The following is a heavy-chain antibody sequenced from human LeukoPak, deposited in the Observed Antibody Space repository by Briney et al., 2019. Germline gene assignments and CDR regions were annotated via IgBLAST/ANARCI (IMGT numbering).Heavy chain of an antibody. J-gene: IGHJ1*01. CDR1: GFTFSDYY. CDR3: ARKYCSGGSCYLYFQH. Sequence: GGSLRLSCAASGFTFSDYYRSWIRQAPGKGLEWVSYISSSGSTIYYADSVKGRFTISRDNAKNSLYLQMNSLRAEDTAVYYCARKYCSGGSCYLYFQHWGQGTLVTVSS. V-gene: IGHV3-11*04. CDR2: ISSSGSTI. D-gene: IGHD2-15*01.